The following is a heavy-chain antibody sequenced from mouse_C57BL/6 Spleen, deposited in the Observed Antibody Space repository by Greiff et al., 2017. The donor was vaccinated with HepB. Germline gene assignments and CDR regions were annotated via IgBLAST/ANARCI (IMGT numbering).Heavy chain of an antibody. CDR3: TKDYYGSSPYYFDY. D-gene: IGHD1-1*01. CDR2: IDPENGDT. CDR1: GFNIKDDY. Sequence: EVKLVESGAELVRPGASVKLSCTASGFNIKDDYMHWVKQRPEQGLEWIGWIDPENGDTEYASKFQGKATITADTSSNTAYLQLSSLTSEDTAVYYCTKDYYGSSPYYFDYWGQGTTLTVSS. J-gene: IGHJ2*01. V-gene: IGHV14-4*01.